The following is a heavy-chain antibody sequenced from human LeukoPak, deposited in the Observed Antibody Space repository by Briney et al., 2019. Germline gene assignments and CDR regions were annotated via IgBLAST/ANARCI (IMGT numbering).Heavy chain of an antibody. CDR1: GFTFSKYE. D-gene: IGHD2-21*02. CDR3: ARELTHCGGDCHDY. CDR2: INERGTTM. J-gene: IGHJ4*02. V-gene: IGHV3-48*03. Sequence: GGSLRLSCAASGFTFSKYEMNWVRQAPGKGLEWVAYINERGTTMYYANSVKGRFTISRDNAKNSLYLQVNSLRAEDTAVYYCARELTHCGGDCHDYWGQGTLVTVSS.